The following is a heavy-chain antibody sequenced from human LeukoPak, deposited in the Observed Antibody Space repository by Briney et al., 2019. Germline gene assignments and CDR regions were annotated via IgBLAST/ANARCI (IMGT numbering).Heavy chain of an antibody. V-gene: IGHV1-46*01. D-gene: IGHD5-18*01. CDR2: IKPSGGST. CDR1: GYTFTSDY. CDR3: ASRAGYSYVAY. J-gene: IGHJ4*02. Sequence: ASVKVSCKASGYTFTSDYMHWVRQAPGQGLEWMGIIKPSGGSTSYAQKFQGRVTMTRDTSTSTVYMELSSLRSEDTAVYYCASRAGYSYVAYWGQGTLVTVSS.